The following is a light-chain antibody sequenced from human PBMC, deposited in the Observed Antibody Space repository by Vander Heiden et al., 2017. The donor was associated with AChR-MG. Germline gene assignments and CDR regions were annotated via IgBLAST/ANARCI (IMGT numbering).Light chain of an antibody. CDR1: SNDAGRYNL. Sequence: SALTQPASGSGSPGQSITISCTGSSNDAGRYNLVHGHQQHPGEAPKVIIYDVTKRPSGVSSRFSAYKSDNTASLTISGLQAEDEADYYCCSYEGSPTFLVFGGGTKLTVL. CDR2: DVT. CDR3: CSYEGSPTFLV. J-gene: IGLJ3*02. V-gene: IGLV2-23*02.